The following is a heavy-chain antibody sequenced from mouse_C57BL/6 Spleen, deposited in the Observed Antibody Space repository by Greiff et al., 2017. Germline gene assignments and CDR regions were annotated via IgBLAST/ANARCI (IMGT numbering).Heavy chain of an antibody. J-gene: IGHJ2*01. CDR3: ARGSSYGYFDY. CDR2: ISPSDSEP. D-gene: IGHD1-1*01. CDR1: GYTFTRYW. V-gene: IGHV1-61*01. Sequence: QVPLQPPGAELVRPGSSVTLSCKASGYTFTRYWMDWVKQRPCQGLEWICNISPSDSEPHYNQKFKDKATLTVDKSSSTAYMQRSSLTSEDSAVDYCARGSSYGYFDYWGQGTTLTVSS.